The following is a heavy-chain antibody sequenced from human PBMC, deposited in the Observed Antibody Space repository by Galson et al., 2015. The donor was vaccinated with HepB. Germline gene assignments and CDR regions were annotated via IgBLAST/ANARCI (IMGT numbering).Heavy chain of an antibody. V-gene: IGHV3-23*01. CDR2: ISGSGGST. D-gene: IGHD2-2*02. J-gene: IGHJ4*02. CDR3: APYSDYCSSTSCYRD. CDR1: GFTFSSYA. Sequence: SLRLSCAASGFTFSSYAMSWVRQAPGKGLEWVSAISGSGGSTYYADSVKGRFTISRDNSKNTLYLQMNSLRAEDTAVYYCAPYSDYCSSTSCYRDWGQGTLVTVSS.